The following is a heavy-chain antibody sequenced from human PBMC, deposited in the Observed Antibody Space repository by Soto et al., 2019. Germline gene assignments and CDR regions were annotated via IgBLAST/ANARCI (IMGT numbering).Heavy chain of an antibody. J-gene: IGHJ3*02. CDR2: MSWNSGSI. Sequence: GGSLRLSCAASGFTFDDYAMHWVRQAPGKGLEWVSGMSWNSGSIAYADSVKGRFTISRDNAKNSLYLQMNSLRAEDTAVDYCAKDIGPVVGATKNAIDIWGQGTMVTVSS. CDR3: AKDIGPVVGATKNAIDI. D-gene: IGHD1-26*01. CDR1: GFTFDDYA. V-gene: IGHV3-9*01.